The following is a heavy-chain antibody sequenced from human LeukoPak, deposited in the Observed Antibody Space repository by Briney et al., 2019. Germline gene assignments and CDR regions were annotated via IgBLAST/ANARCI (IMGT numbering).Heavy chain of an antibody. CDR2: ISSSGSTI. Sequence: GGSLRLSCAASGFTFSSYEMNWVRQAPGKGLEWVSYISSSGSTIYYADSVKGRFTISRDNAKNSLYLQMNSLRAEDTAVYYCARSPYDSSGYYSRRDYYYYMDVWGKGTTVTVSS. CDR1: GFTFSSYE. CDR3: ARSPYDSSGYYSRRDYYYYMDV. D-gene: IGHD3-22*01. J-gene: IGHJ6*03. V-gene: IGHV3-48*03.